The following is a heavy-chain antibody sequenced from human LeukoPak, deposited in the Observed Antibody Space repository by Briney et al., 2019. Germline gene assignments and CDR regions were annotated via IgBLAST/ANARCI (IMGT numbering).Heavy chain of an antibody. CDR1: GFTFGLYS. J-gene: IGHJ4*02. D-gene: IGHD3-22*01. V-gene: IGHV3-21*04. CDR2: IDSNSNFM. Sequence: GGSLRLSCAASGFTFGLYSMTWVRQAPGKGLEWVSLIDSNSNFMNYADSVKGRFTISRDNSKNTLYLQMNSLRAEDTAVYYCAGRYDSSGYPLHWGQGTPVTVSS. CDR3: AGRYDSSGYPLH.